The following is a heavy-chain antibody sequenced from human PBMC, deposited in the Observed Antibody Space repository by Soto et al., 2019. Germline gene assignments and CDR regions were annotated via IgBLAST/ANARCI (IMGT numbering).Heavy chain of an antibody. J-gene: IGHJ4*01. CDR1: GGSISSSNW. CDR2: IYHSGST. V-gene: IGHV4-4*02. D-gene: IGHD6-6*01. CDR3: SAAMAALGPIDY. Sequence: QVQLQESGPGLVKPSGTLSLTCAVSGGSISSSNWWSWVRQPPGKGLEWIGEIYHSGSTNYNPSRSTRADFSIDRGRTPLFLALFAVTATLTAVYHSSAAMAALGPIDYWGHVTLGNV.